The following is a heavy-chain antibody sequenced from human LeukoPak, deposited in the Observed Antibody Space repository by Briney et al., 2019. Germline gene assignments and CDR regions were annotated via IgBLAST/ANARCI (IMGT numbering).Heavy chain of an antibody. V-gene: IGHV4-34*01. CDR2: INHSGST. CDR1: GGSFSGYY. D-gene: IGHD3-22*01. J-gene: IGHJ3*02. CDR3: ARATPELYYYDSSGYAGGAFDI. Sequence: SETLSLTCAVYGGSFSGYYWSWIRQPPGKGLEWIGEINHSGSTNYNPSLKSRVTISVDTSKNQFSLKLSSVTAADTAVYYCARATPELYYYDSSGYAGGAFDIWGQGTMVIVSS.